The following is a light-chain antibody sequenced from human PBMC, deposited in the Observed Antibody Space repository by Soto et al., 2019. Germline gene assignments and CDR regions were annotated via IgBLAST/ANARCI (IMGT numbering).Light chain of an antibody. V-gene: IGKV3-15*01. CDR2: GAS. CDR3: QQYNNWSRT. CDR1: QSVSSN. J-gene: IGKJ1*01. Sequence: EIVMTQSPATLSVSPGERATLSCRASQSVSSNLAWYQQKPGQAPRLLIYGASTRATGIPARFSGSRSGTEFSLTVSSLQSEEFAVYYCQQYNNWSRTFGQGTKAQIK.